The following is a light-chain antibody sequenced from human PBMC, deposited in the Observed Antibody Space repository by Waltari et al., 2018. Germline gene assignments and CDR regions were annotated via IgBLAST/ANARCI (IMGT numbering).Light chain of an antibody. CDR3: CSYAGSSTWV. Sequence: QSALTQPAPVSGSPGQSITISCTDFGCHHVFSWYQQYPGKAPKLMIYEVTKRPSGVSTRFSGSKSGNTASLTISGLQGEDEADYYCCSYAGSSTWVFGGGTKVTVL. V-gene: IGLV2-23*02. CDR2: EVT. CDR1: FGCHHV. J-gene: IGLJ3*02.